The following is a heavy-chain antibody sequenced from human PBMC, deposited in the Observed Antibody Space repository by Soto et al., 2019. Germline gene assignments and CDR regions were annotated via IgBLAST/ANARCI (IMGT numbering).Heavy chain of an antibody. CDR3: ARDLGDGSDLTGDY. Sequence: QVQLVESGGGVVQPGRSLRLSCAASGFTFSSYAMHWVRQAPGKGLEWVAVISYDGSNKYYADSVKGRFTISRDNSKNTLYLQMNSLRAEDTAVYYCARDLGDGSDLTGDYWGQGTLVTVSS. D-gene: IGHD5-12*01. CDR2: ISYDGSNK. J-gene: IGHJ4*02. V-gene: IGHV3-30-3*01. CDR1: GFTFSSYA.